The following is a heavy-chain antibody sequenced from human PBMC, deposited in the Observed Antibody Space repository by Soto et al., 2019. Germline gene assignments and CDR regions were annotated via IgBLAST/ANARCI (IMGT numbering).Heavy chain of an antibody. J-gene: IGHJ5*02. CDR1: GYSFTDFA. V-gene: IGHV1-3*01. CDR3: ARGPLSGVATIWDYANWFDP. D-gene: IGHD5-12*01. Sequence: QAQLVQSGAEVKKPGASVKVSCKASGYSFTDFAMHWVRLASGQRLEWMGWINADKGDTKYSPKFQGRVTITRDTSATTVYMELRRLRSEYTAVYYCARGPLSGVATIWDYANWFDPWGQGSLVTVST. CDR2: INADKGDT.